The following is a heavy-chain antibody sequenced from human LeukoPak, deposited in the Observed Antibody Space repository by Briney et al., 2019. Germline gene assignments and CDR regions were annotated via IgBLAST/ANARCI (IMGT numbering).Heavy chain of an antibody. D-gene: IGHD6-19*01. J-gene: IGHJ4*02. CDR3: ARCIAVANSPNFDY. CDR2: IYHSGST. Sequence: SETLSLACTVSGYSITRGYSWGWIRHPPGKGLEWIGSIYHSGSTYYNPSLKSRVTISVDTSKNQFSLKLSSVTAADTAVYYCARCIAVANSPNFDYWGQGTLVTVSS. V-gene: IGHV4-38-2*02. CDR1: GYSITRGYS.